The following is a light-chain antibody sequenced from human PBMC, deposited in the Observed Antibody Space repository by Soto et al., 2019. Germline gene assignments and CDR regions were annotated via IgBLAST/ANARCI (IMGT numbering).Light chain of an antibody. CDR2: GAS. CDR3: QQFGRIPLS. Sequence: ENALTHAPGTLSVYPVYRATLSYRTSQSVSNNYLAWYQQKPGQAPRLLIYGASSRATGIPDRFSGSGSGTDFTLSISRLEPEDFAVYYCQQFGRIPLSFGGGTKVDIK. CDR1: QSVSNNY. J-gene: IGKJ4*01. V-gene: IGKV3-20*01.